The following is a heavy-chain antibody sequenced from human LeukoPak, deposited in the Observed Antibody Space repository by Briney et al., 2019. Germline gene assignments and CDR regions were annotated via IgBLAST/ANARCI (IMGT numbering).Heavy chain of an antibody. V-gene: IGHV3-64*01. CDR3: ARRGARTSFDY. Sequence: GGSLRLSCAASGFTFSSYAMHWVRQAPGKGLEYVSAISSNGGSTYYANSVKGRFTISRDNSKNTLYLQMGSLRAEDMAVYYCARRGARTSFDYWGQGALVTVSS. CDR1: GFTFSSYA. D-gene: IGHD1-26*01. J-gene: IGHJ4*02. CDR2: ISSNGGST.